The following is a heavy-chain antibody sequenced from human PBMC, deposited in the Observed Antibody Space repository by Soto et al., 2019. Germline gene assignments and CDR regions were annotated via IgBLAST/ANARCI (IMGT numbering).Heavy chain of an antibody. CDR1: GFTFSSFE. CDR3: ASEGPADGLDI. CDR2: ISSSGSTK. Sequence: GGSLRLSCAASGFTFSSFEMNWVRQAPGKGLECVSYISSSGSTKYYADSVKGRFTISRDNAKNSLFLQMNSLRAEDTPVYYCASEGPADGLDIWGQGTMVTVSS. V-gene: IGHV3-48*03. J-gene: IGHJ3*02.